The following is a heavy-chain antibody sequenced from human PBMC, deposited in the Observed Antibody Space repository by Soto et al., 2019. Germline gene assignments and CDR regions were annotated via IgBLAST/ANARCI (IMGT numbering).Heavy chain of an antibody. J-gene: IGHJ4*02. Sequence: PGGSLRLSCSASAINFRSYAMSWARQAPGKGLEWVSAVGGSGSDTYYADSVKGRFTISRDDSKNTLYLNMSSLRVEDTAIYYCAKEEDSGGYKGFSFDFWGQGALVTVSS. CDR2: VGGSGSDT. CDR3: AKEEDSGGYKGFSFDF. D-gene: IGHD3-22*01. V-gene: IGHV3-23*01. CDR1: AINFRSYA.